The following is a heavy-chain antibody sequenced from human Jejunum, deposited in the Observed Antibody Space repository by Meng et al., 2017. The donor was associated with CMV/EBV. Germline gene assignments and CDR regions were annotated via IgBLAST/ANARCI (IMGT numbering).Heavy chain of an antibody. J-gene: IGHJ4*02. D-gene: IGHD1-26*01. Sequence: HAQLFRSGVEGKKPWASVKGPCKASGYTFTNYGITWVRQAPGQGLEWMGWISAYNGDTNYAQTLQGRVTMTTDTSTSTAYMELRSLRPDDTAVYYCARVEVGITSGDYWGQGTLVTVSS. CDR1: GYTFTNYG. CDR3: ARVEVGITSGDY. V-gene: IGHV1-18*01. CDR2: ISAYNGDT.